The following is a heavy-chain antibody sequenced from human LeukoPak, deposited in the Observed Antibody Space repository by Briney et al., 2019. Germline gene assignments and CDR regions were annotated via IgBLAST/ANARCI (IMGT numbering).Heavy chain of an antibody. J-gene: IGHJ5*02. CDR1: GYTFTGYY. V-gene: IGHV1-2*02. CDR3: ASTQAHRAANWFDP. CDR2: INPNSGGT. Sequence: GASVKVSCKASGYTFTGYYMHWVRQAPGQGLEWMGWINPNSGGTNYAQKFQGRVTMTRDTSISTAYMELSRLRSDDTAVYYCASTQAHRAANWFDPWGQGTLVTVSS. D-gene: IGHD2-15*01.